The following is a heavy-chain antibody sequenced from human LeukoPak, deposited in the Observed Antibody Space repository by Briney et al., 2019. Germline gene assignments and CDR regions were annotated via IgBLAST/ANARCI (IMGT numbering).Heavy chain of an antibody. Sequence: GGSLRLSCAASGFTVSSNYMSWVRQAPGKGLEWVSVIYSGSSTYYADSVKGRFTISRDNSKNTLYLQMNSLRAEDTAVYYCARIHDYGGKFDYWGQGTLVTVSS. CDR1: GFTVSSNY. CDR2: IYSGSST. J-gene: IGHJ4*02. CDR3: ARIHDYGGKFDY. D-gene: IGHD4-23*01. V-gene: IGHV3-53*01.